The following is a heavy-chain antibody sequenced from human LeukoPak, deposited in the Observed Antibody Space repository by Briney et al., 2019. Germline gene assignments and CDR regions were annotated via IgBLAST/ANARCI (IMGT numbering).Heavy chain of an antibody. CDR2: IYYSGST. CDR3: ARHPRFLDLYYYYYMDV. D-gene: IGHD3/OR15-3a*01. V-gene: IGHV4-59*08. Sequence: PSETLSLTCTVSGASINNYYWGWIRQPPGKGLEWIGYIYYSGSTNYNPSLKSRVTISVDTSKNQFSLKLSSVTAADTAVYYCARHPRFLDLYYYYYMDVWGKGTTVTVSS. J-gene: IGHJ6*03. CDR1: GASINNYY.